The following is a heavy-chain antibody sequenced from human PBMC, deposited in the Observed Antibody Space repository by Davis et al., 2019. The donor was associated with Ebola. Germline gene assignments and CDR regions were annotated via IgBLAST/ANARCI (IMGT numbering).Heavy chain of an antibody. J-gene: IGHJ4*02. CDR3: AREGTIRGVNFDY. CDR2: ISWNSGSI. D-gene: IGHD3-10*01. V-gene: IGHV3-9*01. Sequence: GGSLRLSCAASGFTFDDYAMNWVRQAPGKGLEWVSGISWNSGSIGYADSVKGRFTISRDNAKNSLYLQMNSLRAEDTAVYYCAREGTIRGVNFDYWGQGTLVTVSS. CDR1: GFTFDDYA.